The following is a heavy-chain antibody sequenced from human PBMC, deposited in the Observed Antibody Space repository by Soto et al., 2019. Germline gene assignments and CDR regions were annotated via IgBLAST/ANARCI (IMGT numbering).Heavy chain of an antibody. D-gene: IGHD3-10*01. V-gene: IGHV3-33*01. CDR2: ILNDGSNR. CDR3: ARDDEYSGNGMDV. Sequence: QVQLVESGGGVVQPGRSLRLSCAASGFTFSNYGMHWVRQAPGKGLEWVAVILNDGSNRYHADSVKDRSTISRDNSKNTLYLQMNSLRAEDTPVYYCARDDEYSGNGMDVWGQGTTVTVS. CDR1: GFTFSNYG. J-gene: IGHJ6*02.